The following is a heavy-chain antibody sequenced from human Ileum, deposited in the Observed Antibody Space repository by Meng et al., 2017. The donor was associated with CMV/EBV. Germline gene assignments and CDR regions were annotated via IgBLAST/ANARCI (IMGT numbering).Heavy chain of an antibody. CDR1: GGSLTSYY. CDR3: ARAAARGVPVDL. Sequence: QLQLQQSGPRLLKPSETLSLTCRVTGGSLTSYYWTGIRPPAGKGLEWIGRIHPTGTTDDNPSLRSRVSMSLDKSKNQFSLKLTSVTAADTAVYYCARAAARGVPVDLWGQGTLVTVSS. CDR2: IHPTGTT. V-gene: IGHV4-4*07. J-gene: IGHJ5*02. D-gene: IGHD3-10*01.